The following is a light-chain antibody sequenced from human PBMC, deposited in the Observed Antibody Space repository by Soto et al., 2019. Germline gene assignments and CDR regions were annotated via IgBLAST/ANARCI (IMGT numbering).Light chain of an antibody. CDR3: NSYTDSGTFWV. Sequence: QSALTQPASVSGSPGQSITISCTGTSSDVGGYNRVSWYQQHPGKVPKLMIYEVSNRPSGVSNRFSGSKSGNTASLTISGLQVEDEGDYYCNSYTDSGTFWVFGGGTKLTVL. CDR2: EVS. CDR1: SSDVGGYNR. J-gene: IGLJ3*02. V-gene: IGLV2-14*01.